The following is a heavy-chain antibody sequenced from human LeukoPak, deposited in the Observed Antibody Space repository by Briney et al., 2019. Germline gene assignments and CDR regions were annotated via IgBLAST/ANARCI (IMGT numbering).Heavy chain of an antibody. CDR2: INHGGST. D-gene: IGHD6-13*01. V-gene: IGHV4-34*01. J-gene: IGHJ2*01. Sequence: SETLSLTCAVSGGSFSGHYWSWIRQPPGKGLEWIGEINHGGSTNYNPSLKSRVTISVDTSQNQFSLRLSSVTAADTAVYYCARVYYSSSYDYWYFDLWGRGTLVTVSS. CDR1: GGSFSGHY. CDR3: ARVYYSSSYDYWYFDL.